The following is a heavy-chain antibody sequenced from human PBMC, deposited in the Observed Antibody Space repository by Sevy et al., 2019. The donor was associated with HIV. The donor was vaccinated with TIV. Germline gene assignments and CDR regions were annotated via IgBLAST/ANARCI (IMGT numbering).Heavy chain of an antibody. CDR1: GFTFSNYW. J-gene: IGHJ6*02. V-gene: IGHV3-7*03. CDR3: ARDCSSTSCLWGLDV. Sequence: GGSLRLSCAASGFTFSNYWMSWVRQAPGKGLEWVAKIRKDGSEKYYVYSVKGRFTISRDNAKNSLFLQMNSLRAEDTALYYCARDCSSTSCLWGLDVWGQWTTVTVSS. D-gene: IGHD2-2*01. CDR2: IRKDGSEK.